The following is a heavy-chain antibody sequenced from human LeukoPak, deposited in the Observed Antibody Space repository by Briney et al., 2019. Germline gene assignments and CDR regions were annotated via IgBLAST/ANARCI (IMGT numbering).Heavy chain of an antibody. CDR2: IYYSAST. V-gene: IGHV4-39*01. CDR1: GGSISSSNYY. D-gene: IGHD1-7*01. Sequence: KASETLSLTCTVSGGSISSSNYYWGWIRQPPGKGLEWIGSIYYSASTYYNPSLKSRVTISVDTSKNQFSLKLSSVTAADTAVYYSARSNWKYDENFDYWGQGTLVTVSS. J-gene: IGHJ4*02. CDR3: ARSNWKYDENFDY.